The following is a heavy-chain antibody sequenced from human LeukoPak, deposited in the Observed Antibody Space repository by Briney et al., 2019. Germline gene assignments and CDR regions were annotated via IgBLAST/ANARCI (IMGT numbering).Heavy chain of an antibody. CDR3: ARDPYSGNYGNYYYYYMDV. V-gene: IGHV3-7*01. CDR1: GFTFSNYW. D-gene: IGHD1-26*01. J-gene: IGHJ6*03. Sequence: GGSLRLSCAASGFTFSNYWMRWVRQAPGKGLEWVASIKQDGSERYYVDSVKGRFTISRDNAKNSLFLQMNNLSPDDTAVYFCARDPYSGNYGNYYYYYMDVWGKGTTVTISS. CDR2: IKQDGSER.